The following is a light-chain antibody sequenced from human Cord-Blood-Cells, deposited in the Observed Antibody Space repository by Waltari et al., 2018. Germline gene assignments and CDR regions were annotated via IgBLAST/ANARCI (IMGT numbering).Light chain of an antibody. V-gene: IGLV2-23*01. CDR3: CSYAGSSSV. Sequence: QSALTQPASVSGSPGQSITISCTGPSSAVGSYNLVSWYQQPPGKAPKLMIYEGSKRPSGVSNRFSGSKSGNTASLTISGLQAEDEADYYCCSYAGSSSVFGGGTKLTVL. CDR2: EGS. J-gene: IGLJ3*02. CDR1: SSAVGSYNL.